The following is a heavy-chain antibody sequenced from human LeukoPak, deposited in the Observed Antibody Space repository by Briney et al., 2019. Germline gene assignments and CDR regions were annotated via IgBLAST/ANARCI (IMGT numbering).Heavy chain of an antibody. CDR3: ARAEVGGSYAGFDY. J-gene: IGHJ4*02. CDR2: INPNSGGT. Sequence: ASVKVSCKASGYTFTSYGISWVRQAPGQGLEWMGWINPNSGGTNYAQKFQGRVTMTRDTSISTAYMELSRLRSDDTAVYYCARAEVGGSYAGFDYWGQGTLVTVSS. CDR1: GYTFTSYG. D-gene: IGHD1-26*01. V-gene: IGHV1-2*02.